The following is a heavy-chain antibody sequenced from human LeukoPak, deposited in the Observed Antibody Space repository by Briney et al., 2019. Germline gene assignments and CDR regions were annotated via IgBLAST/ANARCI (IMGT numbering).Heavy chain of an antibody. CDR1: GYTFTDHY. Sequence: ASVKVSCKVSGYTFTDHYMHWVQQAPGKGLEWMGLVDPEDGETIYAEKFQGRVTITADTSTDTAYMELSSLRSEDTAVYYCATTPLYCSSTSCPGGYWGQGTLVTVSS. CDR3: ATTPLYCSSTSCPGGY. CDR2: VDPEDGET. V-gene: IGHV1-69-2*01. D-gene: IGHD2-2*01. J-gene: IGHJ4*02.